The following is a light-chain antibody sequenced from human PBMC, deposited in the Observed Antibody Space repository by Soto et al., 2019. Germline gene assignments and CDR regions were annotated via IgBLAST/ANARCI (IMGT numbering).Light chain of an antibody. Sequence: EIVLTQSPGSLSLSPGERATLSCRASQSVDSNFFAWYQQKPGQAPRLLIYGASNRATGIPDRFSGSGSGTDFTLTISRLEPEDFAVYHCQQYVSSVTFGQGTKVEIK. CDR1: QSVDSNF. CDR2: GAS. V-gene: IGKV3-20*01. J-gene: IGKJ1*01. CDR3: QQYVSSVT.